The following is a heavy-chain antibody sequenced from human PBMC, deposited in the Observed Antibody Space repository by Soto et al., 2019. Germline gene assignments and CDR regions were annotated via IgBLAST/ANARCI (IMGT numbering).Heavy chain of an antibody. J-gene: IGHJ6*02. CDR2: ISSSGSTI. CDR1: GFTFSDYY. Sequence: PGGSLRLSCAASGFTFSDYYMSWIRQAPGKGLEWVSYISSSGSTIYYADSVKGRFTISRDNAKNSLYLQMNSLRAYYTAVYYCAKTRYYYGMDVWGQGTTVTVSS. CDR3: AKTRYYYGMDV. V-gene: IGHV3-11*01.